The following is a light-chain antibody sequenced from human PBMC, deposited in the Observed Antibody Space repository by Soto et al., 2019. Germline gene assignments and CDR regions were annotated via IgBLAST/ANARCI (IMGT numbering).Light chain of an antibody. CDR3: QQYGSSLYT. CDR1: QSVSSSY. CDR2: ATS. Sequence: EIVLTQSPGTLSLSPGERATLSCRASQSVSSSYLAWYQQKPGQAPRLLIYATSSRATGIPDRFGGSGSGTDFPLTISRLDPEDFAVYYCQQYGSSLYTFGQGTKLEIK. V-gene: IGKV3-20*01. J-gene: IGKJ2*01.